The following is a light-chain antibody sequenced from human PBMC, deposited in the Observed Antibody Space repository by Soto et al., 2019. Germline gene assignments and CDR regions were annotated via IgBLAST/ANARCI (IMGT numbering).Light chain of an antibody. Sequence: DIQMTQSPSTLSASVGDTVTVTCRASQSISDWLAWYQQKPGKAPKILIYDASSLESGVPSRFSGSGSGTEFTLTISSLQPDDFAIYYCQQYKNYYPTFGQGTKVDIK. V-gene: IGKV1-5*01. CDR2: DAS. CDR1: QSISDW. CDR3: QQYKNYYPT. J-gene: IGKJ1*01.